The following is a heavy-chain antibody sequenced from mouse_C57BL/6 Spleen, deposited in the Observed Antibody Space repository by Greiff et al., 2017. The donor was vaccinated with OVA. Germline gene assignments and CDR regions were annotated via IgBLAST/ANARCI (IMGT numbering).Heavy chain of an antibody. CDR3: ARGNWGDWYFDV. V-gene: IGHV1-26*01. Sequence: EVQLQQSGPELVKPGASVKISCKASGYTFTDYYMNWVKQSHGKSLEWIGDINPNNGGTSYNQKFKGKATLTVDKSSSTAYMELRSLTSEDSAVYYCARGNWGDWYFDVWGTGTTVTVSS. J-gene: IGHJ1*03. CDR1: GYTFTDYY. D-gene: IGHD4-1*01. CDR2: INPNNGGT.